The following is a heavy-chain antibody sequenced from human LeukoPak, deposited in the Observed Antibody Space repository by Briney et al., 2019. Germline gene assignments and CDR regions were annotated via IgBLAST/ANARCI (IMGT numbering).Heavy chain of an antibody. J-gene: IGHJ4*02. CDR1: TFTFTPGW. CDR3: ARDWGGENDY. V-gene: IGHV3-7*01. Sequence: SGGSLRLSCEASTFTFTPGWMSWVRQAPGKGLEWVAMIKRDGGEKYYVDSVKGRFTISRDNAKKSLYLQMDSLRAEDTAVYYCARDWGGENDYWGQGTLVTVSS. CDR2: IKRDGGEK. D-gene: IGHD3-10*01.